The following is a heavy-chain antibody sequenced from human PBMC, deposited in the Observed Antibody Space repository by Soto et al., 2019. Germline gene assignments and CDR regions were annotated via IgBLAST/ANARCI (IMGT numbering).Heavy chain of an antibody. CDR2: IYYSGST. CDR3: ARARLGAYYYYYYGMDV. CDR1: GGSISSYY. V-gene: IGHV4-59*12. Sequence: PSETLSLTCTVSGGSISSYYWSWIRQPPGKGLEWIGYIYYSGSTNYNPSLKSRVTISVDTSKNQFSLKLSSVTAADTAVYYCARARLGAYYYYYYGMDVWGQGTTVTVSS. J-gene: IGHJ6*02.